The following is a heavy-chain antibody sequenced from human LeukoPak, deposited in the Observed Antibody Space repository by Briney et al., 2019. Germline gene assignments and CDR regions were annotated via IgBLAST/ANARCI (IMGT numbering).Heavy chain of an antibody. Sequence: GGSLRLSCAASGFTFDDYAMHWVRQAPGKGLEGVSGISWNSGSIGYADSVKGRFTISRDNARNSLYLQMNRLRDEDTALYYCTKDMGGRRSYYLSAAFDIWGQGTMVTVSS. D-gene: IGHD3-10*01. CDR3: TKDMGGRRSYYLSAAFDI. CDR2: ISWNSGSI. J-gene: IGHJ3*02. CDR1: GFTFDDYA. V-gene: IGHV3-9*01.